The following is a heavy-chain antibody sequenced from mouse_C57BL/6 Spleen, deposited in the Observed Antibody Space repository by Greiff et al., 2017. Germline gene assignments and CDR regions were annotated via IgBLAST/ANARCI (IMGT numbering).Heavy chain of an antibody. D-gene: IGHD1-1*01. Sequence: EVQLVESGGDLVKPGGSLKLSCAASGFTFSSYGMSWVRQTPDKRLEWVATISSGGSYTYYPDSVKGRFTISRDNAKNTLYLQMSSLKSEDTAMYYCARREFITTVVATLPAMDYWGQGTSVTVSS. CDR1: GFTFSSYG. CDR3: ARREFITTVVATLPAMDY. V-gene: IGHV5-6*01. CDR2: ISSGGSYT. J-gene: IGHJ4*01.